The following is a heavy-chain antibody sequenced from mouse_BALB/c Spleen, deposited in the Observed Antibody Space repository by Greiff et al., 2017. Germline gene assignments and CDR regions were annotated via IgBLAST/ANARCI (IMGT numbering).Heavy chain of an antibody. Sequence: QVQLMQPGAELVRPGVSVKISCKGSGYTFTDYAMHWVQQSHAKSLEWIGVISTYYSNTNYNQKFKGKATMTVDKSSSTAYMELARLTSEDSAIYYWARWGSRGYGYWGQGTTLTVAS. CDR2: ISTYYSNT. D-gene: IGHD2-2*01. CDR1: GYTFTDYA. CDR3: ARWGSRGYGY. V-gene: IGHV1S137*01. J-gene: IGHJ2*01.